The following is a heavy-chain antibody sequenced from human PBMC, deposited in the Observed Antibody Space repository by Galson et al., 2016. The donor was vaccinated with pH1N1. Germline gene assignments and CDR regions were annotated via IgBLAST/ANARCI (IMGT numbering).Heavy chain of an antibody. V-gene: IGHV1-3*01. Sequence: SVKVSCKASGDTFTSYAMHWVRQAPGQRLEWMGWINAGNGIPKYSQRFQGRVTLARDPAASTGYMELSSLRSEDTAVYYCASSYYYDSSGYTDWGQGTLVTVSS. CDR3: ASSYYYDSSGYTD. CDR2: INAGNGIP. D-gene: IGHD3-22*01. J-gene: IGHJ4*02. CDR1: GDTFTSYA.